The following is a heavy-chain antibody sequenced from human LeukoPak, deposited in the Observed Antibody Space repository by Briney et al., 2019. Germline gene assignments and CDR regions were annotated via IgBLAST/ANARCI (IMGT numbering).Heavy chain of an antibody. J-gene: IGHJ4*02. Sequence: GESLKISCKGSGYSFTSYWISWVRQMPGKGLEWMGRIDPSDSYTNYSPSFQGQVTISADKSISTAYLQWSSLKASDTAMYYCATGVRDGYSLDYWGQGTLVTVSS. CDR3: ATGVRDGYSLDY. CDR2: IDPSDSYT. D-gene: IGHD5-24*01. V-gene: IGHV5-10-1*04. CDR1: GYSFTSYW.